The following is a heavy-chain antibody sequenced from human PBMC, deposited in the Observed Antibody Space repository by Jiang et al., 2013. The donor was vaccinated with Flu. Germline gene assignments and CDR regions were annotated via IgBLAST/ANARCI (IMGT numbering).Heavy chain of an antibody. CDR2: IYYSGST. J-gene: IGHJ3*02. CDR1: GSSISSSSYY. CDR3: ARPNYPLPFNI. D-gene: IGHD1-7*01. V-gene: IGHV4-39*07. Sequence: GLVKPSETLSLTCTVSGSSISSSSYYWGWIRQPPGKGLEWIGSIYYSGSTHYNPSLKSRVTISVDTSKNQFSLKLNSVTAADTAVYYCARPNYPLPFNIWGQGTVVTVS.